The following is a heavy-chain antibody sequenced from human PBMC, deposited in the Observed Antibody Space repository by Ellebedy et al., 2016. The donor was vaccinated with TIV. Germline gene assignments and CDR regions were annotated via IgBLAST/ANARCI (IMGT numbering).Heavy chain of an antibody. CDR3: AGGGVLAALQVY. Sequence: GESLKISCAASGFTVSSNYMSWVRPAPGKGLEWVSVIYSGGTTYYADSVKGRFTISRDSSKNTLYLQMNSLSAEDTAVYYCAGGGVLAALQVYWGQGTLVTVSS. CDR2: IYSGGTT. D-gene: IGHD3-16*01. CDR1: GFTVSSNY. J-gene: IGHJ4*02. V-gene: IGHV3-53*01.